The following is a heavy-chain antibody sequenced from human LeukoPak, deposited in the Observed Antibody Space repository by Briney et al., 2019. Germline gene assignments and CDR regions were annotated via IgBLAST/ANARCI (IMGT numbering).Heavy chain of an antibody. V-gene: IGHV3-30*18. Sequence: GGSLRLSCAASGFTFSSYGMHWVRQAPGKGLEWVAVISYDGSNKYYADSVKGRFTISRDNSKNTLYLQMNSLRAEDTAVYYCAKDRVSWGQGTLVTVSS. J-gene: IGHJ5*02. CDR1: GFTFSSYG. D-gene: IGHD2-8*01. CDR3: AKDRVS. CDR2: ISYDGSNK.